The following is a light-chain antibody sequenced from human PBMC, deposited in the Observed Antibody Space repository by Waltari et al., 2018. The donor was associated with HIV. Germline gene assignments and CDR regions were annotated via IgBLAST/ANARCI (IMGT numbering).Light chain of an antibody. CDR3: MQATQFPLT. Sequence: EIVMTQSPPSSPVILGQPASISCRSSHSLVHSDGNIYLSWLQQRPGQPPRLLIYKTSTRCSGGPERFSGSGTGRDFTLKISRVEVEDVATYYCMQATQFPLTFGQGTRLEIK. V-gene: IGKV2-24*01. J-gene: IGKJ5*01. CDR1: HSLVHSDGNIY. CDR2: KTS.